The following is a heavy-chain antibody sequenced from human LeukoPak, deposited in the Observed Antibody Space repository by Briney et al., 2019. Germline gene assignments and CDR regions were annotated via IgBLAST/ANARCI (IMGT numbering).Heavy chain of an antibody. CDR2: TDTSGVIT. CDR1: GFTFSNYG. Sequence: GGSLRLSCAASGFTFSNYGMNWVRQAPGKGLEWVSVTDTSGVITYYTDSVKGRFTISRDNSKNTLNLQMDSLRVEDTAVYYCAKGDTGVIRRYYLDSWGQGTLVTASS. J-gene: IGHJ4*02. CDR3: AKGDTGVIRRYYLDS. V-gene: IGHV3-23*05. D-gene: IGHD5-18*01.